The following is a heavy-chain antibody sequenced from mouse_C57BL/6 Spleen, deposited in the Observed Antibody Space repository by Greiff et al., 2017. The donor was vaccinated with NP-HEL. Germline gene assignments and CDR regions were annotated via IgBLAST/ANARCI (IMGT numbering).Heavy chain of an antibody. Sequence: EVQVVESEGGLVQPGSSMKLSCTASGFTFSDYYMAWVRQVPEKGLEWVANINYDGSSTYYLDSLKSRFIISRDNTKNILYLQMSSLKSEDTATYYCARDKIYYDYDGAMDYWGQGTSVTVSS. CDR2: INYDGSST. D-gene: IGHD2-4*01. J-gene: IGHJ4*01. CDR3: ARDKIYYDYDGAMDY. CDR1: GFTFSDYY. V-gene: IGHV5-16*01.